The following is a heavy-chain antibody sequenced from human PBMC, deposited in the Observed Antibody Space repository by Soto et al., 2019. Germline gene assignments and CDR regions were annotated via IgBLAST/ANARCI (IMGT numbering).Heavy chain of an antibody. CDR2: ISSSSSYI. V-gene: IGHV3-21*01. CDR1: GFTFSSYS. J-gene: IGHJ4*02. CDR3: ARAEVPAAPFDY. D-gene: IGHD2-2*01. Sequence: GGSLRLSCAASGFTFSSYSMNWVRQAPGKGLEWVSSISSSSSYIYYADSVKGRFTISRDNAKNSLYLQMNSLRAEDTAVYYCARAEVPAAPFDYWGQGTLVTVSS.